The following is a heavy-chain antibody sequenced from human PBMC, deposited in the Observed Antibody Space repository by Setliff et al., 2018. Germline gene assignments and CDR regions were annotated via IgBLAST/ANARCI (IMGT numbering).Heavy chain of an antibody. J-gene: IGHJ5*02. V-gene: IGHV1-18*01. CDR1: GYTFTSYA. CDR3: ARVNPTMITFGGVIVIWFDP. Sequence: GASVKVSCKTSGYTFTSYAMNWVRQAPGQGLEWMGWISAYNGNTNYAQKLQGRVTMTTDTSTSTAYMELRSLRSDDTAVYYCARVNPTMITFGGVIVIWFDPWGQGTLVTVSS. D-gene: IGHD3-16*02. CDR2: ISAYNGNT.